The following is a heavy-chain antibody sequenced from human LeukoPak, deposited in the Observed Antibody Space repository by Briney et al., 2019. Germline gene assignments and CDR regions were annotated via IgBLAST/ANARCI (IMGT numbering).Heavy chain of an antibody. J-gene: IGHJ4*02. D-gene: IGHD6-19*01. Sequence: KPSETLSLTCTVSGGSISGYYWSWIRQSPGKGLEWIGYIYYSGSTYYNPSLKSRVTMSVDTSKNHFSLKVSSVTAADTAVYYCARRGYSSGWSPDYWGQGTLVTVSS. CDR2: IYYSGST. CDR1: GGSISGYY. CDR3: ARRGYSSGWSPDY. V-gene: IGHV4-59*01.